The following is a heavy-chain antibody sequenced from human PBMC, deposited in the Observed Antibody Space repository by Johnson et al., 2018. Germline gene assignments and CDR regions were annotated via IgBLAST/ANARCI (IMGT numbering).Heavy chain of an antibody. J-gene: IGHJ4*02. CDR1: GFILSDHY. D-gene: IGHD2-15*01. CDR3: ARAASGFDY. V-gene: IGHV3-72*01. CDR2: TRNKANSYIT. Sequence: VQLVESGGGLVQXGGSXRLXCVVSGFILSDHYMDWVRQGPGKGLEWVGRTRNKANSYITEYAASVQGRLTISRDASMNTLYLQMNSLKTEDTAMYYCARAASGFDYWGQGALVTVSS.